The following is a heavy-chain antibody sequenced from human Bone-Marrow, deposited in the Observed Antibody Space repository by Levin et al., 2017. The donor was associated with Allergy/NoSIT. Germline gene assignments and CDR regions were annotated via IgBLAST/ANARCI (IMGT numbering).Heavy chain of an antibody. CDR1: GFTFGSYA. D-gene: IGHD6-13*01. V-gene: IGHV3-23*01. J-gene: IGHJ4*02. CDR2: IRPGGEKT. Sequence: GGSLRLSCAASGFTFGSYAITWVRQGPGKGLQWVSAIRPGGEKTYYANSVEGRFTVSRDNSKNTVYLQMSRLRVEDTATYYCAREAGGSGWYTADYWGRGTLVTVSS. CDR3: AREAGGSGWYTADY.